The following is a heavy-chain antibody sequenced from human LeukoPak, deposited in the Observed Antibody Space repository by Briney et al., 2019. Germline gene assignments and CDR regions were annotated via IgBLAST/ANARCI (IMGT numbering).Heavy chain of an antibody. D-gene: IGHD6-6*01. CDR3: ARLPLLYSSSTTPAYYFDY. J-gene: IGHJ4*02. CDR2: VYYSGST. V-gene: IGHV4-59*08. CDR1: GGSISSYY. Sequence: SETLSLTCIVSGGSISSYYWSWVRQPPGKGLEWIGNVYYSGSTNYNPSLKSRVTISVDTSKNQFSLKLTSVTAADTAVYFCARLPLLYSSSTTPAYYFDYWGQGTLVTVSS.